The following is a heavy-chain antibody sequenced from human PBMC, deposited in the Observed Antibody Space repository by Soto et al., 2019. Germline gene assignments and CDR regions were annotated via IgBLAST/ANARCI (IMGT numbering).Heavy chain of an antibody. V-gene: IGHV1-69*12. CDR2: IIPIFGTA. CDR3: ARALSLVAATRDYYYGMDV. Sequence: QVQLVQSGAEVKKPGSSVKVSCKASGGTLSYYAISWVRQAPGQGLEWMGGIIPIFGTANYAQKFQGRVTITADESTSTAYMGLSRLGSEDTAVYYCARALSLVAATRDYYYGMDVWGQGTTVTVSS. CDR1: GGTLSYYA. J-gene: IGHJ6*02. D-gene: IGHD2-15*01.